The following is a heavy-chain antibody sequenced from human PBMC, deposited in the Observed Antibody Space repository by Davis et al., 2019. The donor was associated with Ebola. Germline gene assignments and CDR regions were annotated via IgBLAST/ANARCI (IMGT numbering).Heavy chain of an antibody. J-gene: IGHJ6*02. Sequence: GESLKISCAASGFSFSMYAMSWVRQAPGKGLEWVSAISGSGGSTYYADSVKGRFTISRDNSKNTLYLQMNSLRAEDTAVYYCAKASYYYYGMDVWGQGTTVTVSS. CDR3: AKASYYYYGMDV. CDR2: ISGSGGST. V-gene: IGHV3-23*01. CDR1: GFSFSMYA.